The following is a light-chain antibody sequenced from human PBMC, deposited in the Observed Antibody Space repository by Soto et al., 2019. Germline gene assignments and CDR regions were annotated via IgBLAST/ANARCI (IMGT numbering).Light chain of an antibody. CDR1: QSISTR. CDR3: QQYNSYPLT. Sequence: DIQMTQSPSTLSSSVTDRVTITCRASQSISTRLAWYQQKPGKAPNFLIQKASTLESGVPSRFSGSGSGTESTLTISSLPPDDFATYCCQQYNSYPLTFGGGTKVEIK. J-gene: IGKJ4*01. CDR2: KAS. V-gene: IGKV1-5*03.